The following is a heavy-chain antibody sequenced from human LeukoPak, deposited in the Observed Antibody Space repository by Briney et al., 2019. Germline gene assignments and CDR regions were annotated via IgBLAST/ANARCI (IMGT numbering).Heavy chain of an antibody. V-gene: IGHV3-48*01. J-gene: IGHJ1*01. CDR1: GFTFSNYG. Sequence: GGSLRLSCAVSGFTFSNYGMNWVRQAPGKGQEWVSYISGSSDIIHYTESVKGRFTISRDNAKNSVYLQMNSLRAEDTALYYCARDWSSGRHDEFFPHWGQGTLVTVSS. CDR3: ARDWSSGRHDEFFPH. D-gene: IGHD1-26*01. CDR2: ISGSSDII.